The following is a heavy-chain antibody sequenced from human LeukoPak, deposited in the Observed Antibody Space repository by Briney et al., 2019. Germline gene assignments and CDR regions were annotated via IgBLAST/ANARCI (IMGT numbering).Heavy chain of an antibody. D-gene: IGHD5-12*01. CDR3: ARDAGGYEDS. V-gene: IGHV1-8*01. Sequence: ASVKVSCKASGYTFTTHDINWVRQAPGQGLEWLGWMNPNSGITGYAQKFQGRVNMTRDTSRSTVYMQLGSLRHDDTAVYYCARDAGGYEDSWGQGTLVTVSS. CDR1: GYTFTTHD. J-gene: IGHJ4*02. CDR2: MNPNSGIT.